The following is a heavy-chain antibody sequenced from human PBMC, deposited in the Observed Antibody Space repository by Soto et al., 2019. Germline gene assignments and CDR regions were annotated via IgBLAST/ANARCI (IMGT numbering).Heavy chain of an antibody. CDR1: GASISNFY. D-gene: IGHD3-22*01. J-gene: IGHJ5*01. V-gene: IGHV4-59*12. Sequence: SETLSLTCTVSGASISNFYWSWIRQPPGRRLEWLGYISYSGSTNYNPSLKSRVTISVDTSKNHFSLNLSSVTAADTAVYYCGRVDSNGGLDSWGQGILVTVSS. CDR3: GRVDSNGGLDS. CDR2: ISYSGST.